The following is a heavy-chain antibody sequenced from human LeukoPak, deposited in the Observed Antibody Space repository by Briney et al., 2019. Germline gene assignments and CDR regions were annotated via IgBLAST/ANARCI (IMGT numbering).Heavy chain of an antibody. D-gene: IGHD2-2*01. CDR1: GGSFSGYY. J-gene: IGHJ5*02. CDR2: INHSGST. V-gene: IGHV4-34*01. Sequence: SETLSLTCAVYGGSFSGYYWSWIRQPPGKGLEWIGEINHSGSTNYNPSLKSRVTISVDTSKNQFSLKLSSVTAADTAVYYCARGIVVVPAAGQAFDPWGQGTLVTVSS. CDR3: ARGIVVVPAAGQAFDP.